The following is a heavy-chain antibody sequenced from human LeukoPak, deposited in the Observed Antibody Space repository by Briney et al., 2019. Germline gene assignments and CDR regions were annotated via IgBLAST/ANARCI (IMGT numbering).Heavy chain of an antibody. V-gene: IGHV3-7*01. CDR2: IKRDGSEK. D-gene: IGHD6-19*01. CDR1: GFSFSSYG. J-gene: IGHJ4*02. CDR3: ARWLYNSGWAIDY. Sequence: GGSLRLSCAASGFSFSSYGMRWVRQAPGKGLEWVANIKRDGSEKYYVDSVKGRFTISRDNAKNSLYLQMNSLRAEDTAVYFCARWLYNSGWAIDYWGQGTLVTVSS.